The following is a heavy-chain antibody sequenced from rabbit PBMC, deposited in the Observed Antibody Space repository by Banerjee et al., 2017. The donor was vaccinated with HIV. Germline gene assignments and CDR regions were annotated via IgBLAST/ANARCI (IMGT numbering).Heavy chain of an antibody. J-gene: IGHJ4*01. CDR2: IDGGSSGST. V-gene: IGHV1S40*01. Sequence: QSLEESGGDLVKPGASLTLTCTASGFSFSSNYYMCWVRQAPGKGLEWIACIDGGSSGSTYYASWAKGRFTISKTSSTTVTLQMTSLTAADTATYFCATSYADYADYGYALSLWGPGTLVTVS. CDR1: GFSFSSNYY. D-gene: IGHD6-1*01. CDR3: ATSYADYADYGYALSL.